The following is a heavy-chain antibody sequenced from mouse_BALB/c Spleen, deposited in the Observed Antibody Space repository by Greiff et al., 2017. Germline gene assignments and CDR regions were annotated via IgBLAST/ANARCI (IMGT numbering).Heavy chain of an antibody. J-gene: IGHJ4*01. D-gene: IGHD2-4*01. V-gene: IGHV4-2*02. CDR3: ARQGLRRSYAMDY. Sequence: DVKLVESGGGLVQPGGSLNLSCAASGFDFSRYWMSWARQAPGKGQEWIGEINPRSSTINYTPSLKDKFIISRDNAKNTLYLQMSKVRSEDTALYYCARQGLRRSYAMDYWGQGTSVTVSS. CDR2: INPRSSTI. CDR1: GFDFSRYW.